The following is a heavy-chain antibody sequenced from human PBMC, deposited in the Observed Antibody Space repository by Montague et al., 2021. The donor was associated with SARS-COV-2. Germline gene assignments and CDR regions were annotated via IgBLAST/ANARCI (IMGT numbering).Heavy chain of an antibody. J-gene: IGHJ2*01. V-gene: IGHV4-59*13. CDR3: ARRGGGEVFARFMYWYFDV. CDR2: IYYSGSVTT. D-gene: IGHD2-21*01. Sequence: SETLSLTCSVSGGSINNYYWGWVRQSPGKGLEWIGYIYYSGSVTTSYNPSLKSRVSISVDTSENKFSLKLTSVTAADTAVYYCARRGGGEVFARFMYWYFDVWSRGSLVTVSS. CDR1: GGSINNYY.